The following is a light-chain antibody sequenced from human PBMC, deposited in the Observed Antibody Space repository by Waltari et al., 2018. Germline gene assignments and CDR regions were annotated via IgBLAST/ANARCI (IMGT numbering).Light chain of an antibody. Sequence: QSVLTQPPSASGTPGQTVTISFSGSNSNIATNYVCRYQQVPGTAPNLLLYRNNQRPSGVPDRFSGSKSGTSASLAISGLRSEDEADYYCAAWDDSLSGWVFGGGTKLTVL. CDR2: RNN. CDR1: NSNIATNY. J-gene: IGLJ3*02. CDR3: AAWDDSLSGWV. V-gene: IGLV1-47*01.